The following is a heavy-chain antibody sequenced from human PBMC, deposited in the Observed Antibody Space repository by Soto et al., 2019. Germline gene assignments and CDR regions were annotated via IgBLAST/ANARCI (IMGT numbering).Heavy chain of an antibody. D-gene: IGHD3-10*01. V-gene: IGHV3-33*01. J-gene: IGHJ6*04. CDR3: ARGNCWSPALLLTI. Sequence: GGSRRLPCAASGCTLSNYGMHLVRQAPGKGLEWGAVIWFDGSEIHYADSVKGRFTISRDNSKNTRYLQINSLRAEDTAVYYCARGNCWSPALLLTIRGKGCMVTVSS. CDR2: IWFDGSEI. CDR1: GCTLSNYG.